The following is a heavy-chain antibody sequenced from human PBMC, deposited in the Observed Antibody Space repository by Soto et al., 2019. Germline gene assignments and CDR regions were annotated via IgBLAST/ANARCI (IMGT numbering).Heavy chain of an antibody. V-gene: IGHV3-33*01. Sequence: QVQLVESGGGVVRPGRSLRLACEASGFSFSTYGMHWVRQAPGKGLQWVADIWYDGTNTYYADSVKGRVTISRDNSKDTLYLEMNTLRAEDTAVYYCARVEAPLIHSDHYYYGMDVWGQGTTVTVSS. CDR1: GFSFSTYG. J-gene: IGHJ6*02. CDR3: ARVEAPLIHSDHYYYGMDV. CDR2: IWYDGTNT. D-gene: IGHD5-18*01.